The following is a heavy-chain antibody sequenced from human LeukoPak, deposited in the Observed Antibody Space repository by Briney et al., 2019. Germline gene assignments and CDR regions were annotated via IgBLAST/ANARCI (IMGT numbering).Heavy chain of an antibody. Sequence: SETLSLTCTVSGGSISSSSYYWGWIRQPPGKGLEWIGSIYYSGSTYYNPSLKSRVTISVDTSKNQFSLKLSSATAADTALYYCARVSTGYDYRVDYWGQGTLVTVSS. CDR2: IYYSGST. D-gene: IGHD5-12*01. V-gene: IGHV4-39*07. CDR1: GGSISSSSYY. J-gene: IGHJ4*02. CDR3: ARVSTGYDYRVDY.